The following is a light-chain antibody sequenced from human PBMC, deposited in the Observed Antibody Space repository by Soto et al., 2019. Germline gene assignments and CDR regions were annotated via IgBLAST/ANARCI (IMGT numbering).Light chain of an antibody. Sequence: QSVLTQPPSVSAAPGQKVTISCSGSSSNIGNNYVSWYQQLPGTAPKLLIYDNNKRPSGIPDRFSGSKSGTSATLGITGLQTGDEADYYCGTWDSSLSAYVFGIGIKVTV. CDR2: DNN. J-gene: IGLJ1*01. CDR3: GTWDSSLSAYV. V-gene: IGLV1-51*01. CDR1: SSNIGNNY.